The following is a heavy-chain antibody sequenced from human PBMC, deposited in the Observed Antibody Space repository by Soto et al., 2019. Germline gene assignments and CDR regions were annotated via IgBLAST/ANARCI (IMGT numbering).Heavy chain of an antibody. CDR2: IIPIFGTA. CDR3: ARDPLYGDYVYAFDI. J-gene: IGHJ3*02. D-gene: IGHD4-17*01. Sequence: QVQLVQSGAEVKKPGSSVKVSCKASGGTFSSHAISWVRQAPGQGLEWMGGIIPIFGTANYEQKFQGRVTITADESTSTAYMELSSLRSEDTDVYYCARDPLYGDYVYAFDIWGQGTMVTVSS. CDR1: GGTFSSHA. V-gene: IGHV1-69*12.